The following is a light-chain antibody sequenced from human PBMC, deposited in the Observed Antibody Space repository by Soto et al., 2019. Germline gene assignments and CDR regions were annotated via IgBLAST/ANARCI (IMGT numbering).Light chain of an antibody. Sequence: EIVMTQSPATLSVSPGERATLSCRASQSVRDNLAWYQQRPGQPPRLLIYGASIRATGIPARISGSEFGTELTLTISSLQSEDFGVYYCQQYDNWPITFGGGTKVEIK. CDR3: QQYDNWPIT. CDR2: GAS. CDR1: QSVRDN. J-gene: IGKJ4*01. V-gene: IGKV3-15*01.